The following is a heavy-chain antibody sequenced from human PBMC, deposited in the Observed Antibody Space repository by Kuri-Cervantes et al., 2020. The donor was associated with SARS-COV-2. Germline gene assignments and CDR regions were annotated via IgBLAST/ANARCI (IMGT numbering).Heavy chain of an antibody. D-gene: IGHD5-12*01. CDR1: GGTFSSYA. Sequence: SVKVSCKASGGTFSSYAISWVRQAPGQGLEWMGGIIPIFGTANYAQKFQGRVTITADESTSTAYMELSSLRSEDTAVYYCARGKRGYSGYDPSDYYYYYYMDVWGKGTTVTVSS. J-gene: IGHJ6*03. CDR2: IIPIFGTA. CDR3: ARGKRGYSGYDPSDYYYYYYMDV. V-gene: IGHV1-69*13.